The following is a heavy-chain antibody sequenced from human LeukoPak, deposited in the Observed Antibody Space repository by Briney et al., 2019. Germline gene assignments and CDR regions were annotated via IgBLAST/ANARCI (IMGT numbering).Heavy chain of an antibody. J-gene: IGHJ4*02. Sequence: PGGSLRLSCAASGFIFSDYSMHWVRQAPGKGLEWVSSISSSGAYIFYADSVKGRFTISRDNAKNSLFLQMNSLRAEDTARYYCAKDSSYGDKRPLDYWGQGTLVTVSS. CDR2: ISSSGAYI. D-gene: IGHD4-17*01. CDR3: AKDSSYGDKRPLDY. V-gene: IGHV3-21*04. CDR1: GFIFSDYS.